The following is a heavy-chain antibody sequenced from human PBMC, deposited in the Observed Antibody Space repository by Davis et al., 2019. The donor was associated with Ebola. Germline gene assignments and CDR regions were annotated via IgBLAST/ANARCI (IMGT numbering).Heavy chain of an antibody. J-gene: IGHJ5*02. D-gene: IGHD3-10*01. CDR3: ARDGVENWFDP. V-gene: IGHV3-21*04. CDR2: ISSSSSYI. Sequence: GGSLRLSCAASGFTFSSYSMNWVRQAPGKGLEWVSSISSSSSYIYYADSVKGRFTISRDNAKNSLYLQMNSLRAEDTAVYYCARDGVENWFDPWGQGTLVTVSS. CDR1: GFTFSSYS.